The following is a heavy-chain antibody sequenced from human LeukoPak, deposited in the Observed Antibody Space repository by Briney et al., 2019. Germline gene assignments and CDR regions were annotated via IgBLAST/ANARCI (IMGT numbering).Heavy chain of an antibody. CDR2: IWYDGSNK. CDR1: GFTFSIYG. Sequence: GGSLRLSCAASGFTFSIYGMHWVRQAPGKGLEWVAIIWYDGSNKYYGDSVKGRFTVSRDNSKNTLYLQMDSLRAEDTAVYYCARNRGERYPAYWGQGTLVTVSP. CDR3: ARNRGERYPAY. J-gene: IGHJ4*02. D-gene: IGHD1-1*01. V-gene: IGHV3-33*01.